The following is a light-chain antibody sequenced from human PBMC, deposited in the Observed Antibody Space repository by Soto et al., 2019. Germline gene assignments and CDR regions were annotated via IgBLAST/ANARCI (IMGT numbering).Light chain of an antibody. V-gene: IGKV1-5*03. CDR2: KAS. CDR1: QSTSSW. J-gene: IGKJ1*01. Sequence: DIQMTQSPSTLSASVGDRVTITCRASQSTSSWLAWYQQKPGKAPKLLIYKASSLESGVPSRFSGSGSGTEFTLTISSLQPDDFATYYCQQYHSYSQTFGQGTKVEIK. CDR3: QQYHSYSQT.